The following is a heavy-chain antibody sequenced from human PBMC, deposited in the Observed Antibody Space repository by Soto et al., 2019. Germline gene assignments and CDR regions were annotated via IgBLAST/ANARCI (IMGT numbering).Heavy chain of an antibody. V-gene: IGHV4-34*01. CDR3: ARATLTYYYGSGSPGGMDV. CDR2: INHSGST. Sequence: PSETLSLTCAVYGGSFSGYYWSWIRQPPGKGLEWIGEINHSGSTNYNPSLKSRVTISVDTSKNQFSLKLSSVTAADTAVYYCARATLTYYYGSGSPGGMDVWGQGTTVTVSS. CDR1: GGSFSGYY. J-gene: IGHJ6*02. D-gene: IGHD3-10*01.